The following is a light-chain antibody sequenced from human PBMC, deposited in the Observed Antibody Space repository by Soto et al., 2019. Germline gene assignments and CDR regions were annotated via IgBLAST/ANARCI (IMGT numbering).Light chain of an antibody. J-gene: IGKJ5*01. CDR3: QQYDNLPIT. CDR1: QDISNY. Sequence: DLQMTQSPSSLSASVGDRVTITCQASQDISNYLNWCQQKPGKAPKLLIYDASNLETGVPSRFSGSGSGTDFTFTISSLQPEDIATYYCQQYDNLPITFGQGTRLEIK. CDR2: DAS. V-gene: IGKV1-33*01.